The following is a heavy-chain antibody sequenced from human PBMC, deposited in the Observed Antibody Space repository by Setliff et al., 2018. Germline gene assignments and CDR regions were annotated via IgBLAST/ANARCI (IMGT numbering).Heavy chain of an antibody. V-gene: IGHV3-23*01. D-gene: IGHD6-19*01. CDR1: GFTFFSYT. CDR3: ARSAVAVPGQFYFDN. Sequence: GGSLRLSCTTSGFTFFSYTMNWVRQAPGKGLEWVSAITDDGGTTHYAGSVKGRFTIARDEAKNSLYLQMNSLRTEDTAVYYCARSAVAVPGQFYFDNWGQGTQVTVSS. CDR2: ITDDGGTT. J-gene: IGHJ4*02.